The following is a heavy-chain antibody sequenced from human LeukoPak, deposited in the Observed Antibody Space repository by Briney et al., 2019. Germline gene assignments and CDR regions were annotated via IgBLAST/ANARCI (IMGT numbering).Heavy chain of an antibody. CDR1: GYTFTSYY. D-gene: IGHD3-10*01. CDR2: INPSGGST. V-gene: IGHV1-46*01. J-gene: IGHJ4*02. Sequence: ASVKVSCKASGYTFTSYYMHWVRQAPGQGLEWMGIINPSGGSTSYAQKFQGRVTMTRDMSTSTVYMELRSLRSDDTAVYYCARVLWFGEEGSDYWGQGTLVTVSS. CDR3: ARVLWFGEEGSDY.